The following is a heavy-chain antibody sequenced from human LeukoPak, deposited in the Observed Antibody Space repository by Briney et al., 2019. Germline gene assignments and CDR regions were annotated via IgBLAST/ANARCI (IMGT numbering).Heavy chain of an antibody. CDR1: GGSISSGSYY. Sequence: PSETLSLTCTVSGGSISSGSYYWSWIRQPAGKGLEWIGRIYTSGSTNYNPSLKSRVTISVDTSKNQFSLKLSSVTAADTAVYYCARGANYDILTGYEFYYYYYMDVWGKGTTVTVSS. V-gene: IGHV4-61*02. D-gene: IGHD3-9*01. CDR3: ARGANYDILTGYEFYYYYYMDV. J-gene: IGHJ6*03. CDR2: IYTSGST.